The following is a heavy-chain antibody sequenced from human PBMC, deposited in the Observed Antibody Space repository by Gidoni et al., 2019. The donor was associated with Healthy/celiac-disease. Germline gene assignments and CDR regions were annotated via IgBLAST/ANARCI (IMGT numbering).Heavy chain of an antibody. J-gene: IGHJ4*02. Sequence: EVQLVESGGGLVKPGGSLRLSGAASGFTFSTAWMNWVRQAPGKGLEWVGRIRSKTDAGTTDLAAPVKGRFTISRDDSKNTLSLQMDSLKTEDTAVYYCTTERVGDYDFWGQGTLVTVSS. D-gene: IGHD3-16*01. CDR2: IRSKTDAGTT. V-gene: IGHV3-15*01. CDR3: TTERVGDYDF. CDR1: GFTFSTAW.